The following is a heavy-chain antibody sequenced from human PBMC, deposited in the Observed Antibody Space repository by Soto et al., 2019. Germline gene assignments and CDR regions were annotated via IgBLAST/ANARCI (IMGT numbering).Heavy chain of an antibody. J-gene: IGHJ5*02. CDR3: ARGLKARYYDIWTGYLKGNWFDP. Sequence: SLQVSCKASGGTFSSYAISWVRQAPGQGLEWMGGIIPIFGTANYAQKFQGRVTITADESTSTAYMELSSLRSEDTAVYYCARGLKARYYDIWTGYLKGNWFDPWGQGTLVTVSS. V-gene: IGHV1-69*13. D-gene: IGHD3-9*01. CDR2: IIPIFGTA. CDR1: GGTFSSYA.